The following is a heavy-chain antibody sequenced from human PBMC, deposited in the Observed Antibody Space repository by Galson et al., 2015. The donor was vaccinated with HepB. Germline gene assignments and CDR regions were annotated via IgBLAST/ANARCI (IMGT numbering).Heavy chain of an antibody. CDR1: GFTFSRTS. V-gene: IGHV3-21*01. D-gene: IGHD6-13*01. CDR3: ARWLSSSWYADY. CDR2: ISSRRSYI. Sequence: SLRLCCADSGFTFSRTSMNWVRQAPGTGREWVPSISSRRSYIHYTDSVKGRFTISRDNAKNSLYLQMNSLRAEDTAVYYCARWLSSSWYADYWGQGTLVTVSS. J-gene: IGHJ4*02.